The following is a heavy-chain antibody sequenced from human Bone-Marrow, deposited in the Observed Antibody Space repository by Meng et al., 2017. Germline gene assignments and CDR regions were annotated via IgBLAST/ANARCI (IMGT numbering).Heavy chain of an antibody. D-gene: IGHD3-16*01. V-gene: IGHV3-15*01. Sequence: GESLKISCAASGFTFSNARMSWVRQAPGKGLEWVGRIKSETDGGTTDYAAPVKGRFTISRDDSENTLYLQLNSLKTEDTAVYYCTTGVSVTSYWGHGTLVTVSS. CDR3: TTGVSVTSY. CDR2: IKSETDGGTT. CDR1: GFTFSNAR. J-gene: IGHJ4*01.